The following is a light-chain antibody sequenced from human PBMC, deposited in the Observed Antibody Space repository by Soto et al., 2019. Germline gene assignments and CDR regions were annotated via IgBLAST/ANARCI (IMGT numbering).Light chain of an antibody. CDR2: AAS. Sequence: DIQMTQSPPSLSASVGDRLTITCRASQGISTYLNWYQQKPGKAPKLLIYAASSLQSGVPSRFRGSGSGTDFTFTISRLQPEDIATYYCQQYENLPTFGQGTRLEIK. V-gene: IGKV1-33*01. CDR3: QQYENLPT. J-gene: IGKJ5*01. CDR1: QGISTY.